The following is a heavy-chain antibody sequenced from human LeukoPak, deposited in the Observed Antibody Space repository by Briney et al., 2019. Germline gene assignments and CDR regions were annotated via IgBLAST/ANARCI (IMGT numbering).Heavy chain of an antibody. D-gene: IGHD2-15*01. CDR1: GGSFSGYY. CDR3: ARAGYCSGGNCYSSYYDY. Sequence: PSETLSLTCAVYGGSFSGYYWSWIRQPPGKGLEWIGEINHSGSTNYNPSLKSRVTISVDTSKNQFSLKLSSVTAADTAVYYCARAGYCSGGNCYSSYYDYWGQGTLVTVSS. J-gene: IGHJ4*02. V-gene: IGHV4-34*01. CDR2: INHSGST.